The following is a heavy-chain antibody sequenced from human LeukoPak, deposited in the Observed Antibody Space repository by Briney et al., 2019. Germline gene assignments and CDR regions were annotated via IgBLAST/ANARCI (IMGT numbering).Heavy chain of an antibody. Sequence: GGSLRLSCAVSGITLSNYGMSWVRQAPGKGLEWVVGISGSGGSTNYADSVKGRFTISRDNPTNTLFLQMNSLRAEDTAVYFCAKRGVVIRVILVGFHREAYYFDSWGQGALVTVSS. J-gene: IGHJ4*02. V-gene: IGHV3-23*01. CDR1: GITLSNYG. CDR2: ISGSGGST. CDR3: AKRGVVIRVILVGFHREAYYFDS. D-gene: IGHD2-21*01.